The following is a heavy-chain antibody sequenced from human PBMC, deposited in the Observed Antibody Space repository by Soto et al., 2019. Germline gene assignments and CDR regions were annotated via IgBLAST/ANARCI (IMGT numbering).Heavy chain of an antibody. D-gene: IGHD6-19*01. CDR2: INPSGGST. J-gene: IGHJ5*02. CDR3: AGVKVAAHHLGNWFDP. CDR1: GYTFTSYY. V-gene: IGHV1-46*04. Sequence: QVQLVQSGAEVKKSGASVKVSCKASGYTFTSYYMHWVRQAPGQGLAWMGIINPSGGSTSYAQKLPVIDTMTGETSTSTVYMSRSSLRSEDTAVYYCAGVKVAAHHLGNWFDPWGHGTLVTVAS.